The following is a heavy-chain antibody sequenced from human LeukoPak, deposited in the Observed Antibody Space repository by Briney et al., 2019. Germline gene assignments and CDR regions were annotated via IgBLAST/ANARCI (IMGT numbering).Heavy chain of an antibody. Sequence: GGSLRLSCAASGFAFSNYVMSWVRQAPGKGLEWVSGISGSGDFTYYADSVKGRFTISRDNSKNTLYLQVNSLRAEDTAVYYCAKGGKWDVTPFDYWGQGTLVTVSS. V-gene: IGHV3-23*01. D-gene: IGHD1-26*01. CDR2: ISGSGDFT. CDR1: GFAFSNYV. CDR3: AKGGKWDVTPFDY. J-gene: IGHJ4*02.